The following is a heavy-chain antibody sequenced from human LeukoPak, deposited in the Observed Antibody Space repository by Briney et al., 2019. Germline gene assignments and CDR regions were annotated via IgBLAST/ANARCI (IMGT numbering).Heavy chain of an antibody. CDR2: IYYSGST. V-gene: IGHV4-39*01. Sequence: PSETLSLTCTVSGGSISSSSYYRGWIRQPPGKGLEWIGSIYYSGSTYYNPSLKSRVTISVDTSKNQFSLKLSSVTAADTAVYYCARLIPYSSGWYNAFDIWGQGTLVTVSS. CDR3: ARLIPYSSGWYNAFDI. D-gene: IGHD6-19*01. J-gene: IGHJ3*02. CDR1: GGSISSSSYY.